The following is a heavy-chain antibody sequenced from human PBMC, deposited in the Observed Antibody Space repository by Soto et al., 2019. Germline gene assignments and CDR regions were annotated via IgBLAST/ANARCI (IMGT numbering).Heavy chain of an antibody. J-gene: IGHJ4*02. CDR1: GYTFTSYG. CDR2: ISAYNGNT. V-gene: IGHV1-18*01. D-gene: IGHD3-22*01. CDR3: ARGGNYYDSSGYVIFDS. Sequence: ASVKVSCKASGYTFTSYGISWVRQAPGQGLEWMGWISAYNGNTNYAQKLQGRVTMTTDTSTSTAYMELRSLRSDDTAVYYCARGGNYYDSSGYVIFDSWGQGTLVTVSS.